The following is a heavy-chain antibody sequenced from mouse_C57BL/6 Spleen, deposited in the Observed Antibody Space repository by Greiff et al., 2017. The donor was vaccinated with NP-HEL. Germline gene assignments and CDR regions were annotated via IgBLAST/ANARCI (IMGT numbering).Heavy chain of an antibody. CDR3: TTGSSGSPPGVAY. D-gene: IGHD3-2*02. J-gene: IGHJ3*01. CDR1: GFNIKDYY. Sequence: VQLQQSGAELVRPGASVKLSCTASGFNIKDYYMHWVKQRPEQGLEWIGRIDPEDGDTEYAPKFQGKATMTADTSSNTAYLQRSSLTSEDTAVYYWTTGSSGSPPGVAYWGQGTRVTVSA. CDR2: IDPEDGDT. V-gene: IGHV14-1*01.